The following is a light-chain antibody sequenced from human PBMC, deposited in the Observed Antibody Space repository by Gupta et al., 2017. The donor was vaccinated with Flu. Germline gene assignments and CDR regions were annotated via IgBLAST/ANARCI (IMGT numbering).Light chain of an antibody. Sequence: LTQSPATLSLSPGERATLSCRASQSVRNFLAGYQQKPGQSPRLLIYDVFNRATGIPDRFSGSGSGTDFILTISSLEPEDFAGYYCQLSYAFGGGTKVEI. CDR3: QLSYA. J-gene: IGKJ4*01. CDR1: QSVRNF. V-gene: IGKV3-11*01. CDR2: DVF.